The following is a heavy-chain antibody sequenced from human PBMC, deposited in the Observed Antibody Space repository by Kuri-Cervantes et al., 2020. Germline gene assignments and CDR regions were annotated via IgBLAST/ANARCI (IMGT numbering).Heavy chain of an antibody. J-gene: IGHJ6*02. Sequence: GGSLRLSCAASGFTFSSYAMTWVRQAPGKGLEWVAVISSDGSNKNYADSVKGRFTISRDNSKNTLYLQMNSLRAEDTAVYYCAKVSLAGSTFHSLATLSGMDVWGQGTTVTVSS. CDR1: GFTFSSYA. CDR2: ISSDGSNK. CDR3: AKVSLAGSTFHSLATLSGMDV. V-gene: IGHV3-30*18. D-gene: IGHD1-14*01.